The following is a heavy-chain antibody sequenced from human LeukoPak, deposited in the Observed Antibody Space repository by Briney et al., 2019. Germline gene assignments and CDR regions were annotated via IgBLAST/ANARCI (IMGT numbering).Heavy chain of an antibody. J-gene: IGHJ2*01. CDR2: ISPSEST. D-gene: IGHD4-23*01. Sequence: PPETLSLTCTVSGGSISSYFWSWIRQPPGKGLEWIGNISPSESTNYKPSLKSRVTISVDTSKSRSSLSLSSVTAADTAVYYCATDYGGNSDWYFALWGRGTLVTVSS. CDR3: ATDYGGNSDWYFAL. V-gene: IGHV4-4*08. CDR1: GGSISSYF.